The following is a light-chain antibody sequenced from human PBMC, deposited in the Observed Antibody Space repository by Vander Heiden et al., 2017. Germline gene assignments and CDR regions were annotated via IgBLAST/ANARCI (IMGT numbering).Light chain of an antibody. CDR3: QQDNSYWT. Sequence: DIQMTQSPSTLSASVGDRVTITCRASQSISSWLAWYQQKPGKAPNLLIYKASSLESGVPSRFRGRGSGTEFTLTISSLQPDDSATYYGQQDNSYWTFGQGTKVKIK. V-gene: IGKV1-5*03. J-gene: IGKJ1*01. CDR1: QSISSW. CDR2: KAS.